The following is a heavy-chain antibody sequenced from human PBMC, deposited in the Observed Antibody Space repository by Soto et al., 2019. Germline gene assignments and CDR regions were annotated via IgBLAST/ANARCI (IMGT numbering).Heavy chain of an antibody. CDR1: GFSFSTYW. V-gene: IGHV3-74*01. CDR2: IDSDGSST. D-gene: IGHD2-15*01. Sequence: GGSLGLSCAASGFSFSTYWMHWVRQPPGRGLVWVSHIDSDGSSTTYADSVKGRFTISRDNAKNSLYLQMNSLRAEDTAVYYFFILPYKYTRGGAPSSWGE. J-gene: IGHJ5*02. CDR3: FILPYKYTRGGAPSS.